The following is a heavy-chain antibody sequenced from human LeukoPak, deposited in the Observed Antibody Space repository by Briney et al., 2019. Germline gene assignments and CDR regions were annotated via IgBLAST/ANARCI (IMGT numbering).Heavy chain of an antibody. CDR1: GFTFSSXX. CDR2: IHYDGSNK. V-gene: IGHV3-30*02. J-gene: IGHJ4*02. Sequence: ASGFTFSSXXXXXXRQXPGKXXXXXAFIHYDGSNKYYADSVKGRFTISRDNSKNTLYLQMNSLRAEDTAVSYCAKADHYYDSSGPAYWGQGTLVTVSS. CDR3: AKADHYYDSSGPAY. D-gene: IGHD3-22*01.